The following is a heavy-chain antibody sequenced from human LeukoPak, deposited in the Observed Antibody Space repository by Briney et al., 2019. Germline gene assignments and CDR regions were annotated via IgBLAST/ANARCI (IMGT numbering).Heavy chain of an antibody. CDR3: ARESMVGPYDY. D-gene: IGHD1-26*01. V-gene: IGHV1-69*04. Sequence: GASVKVSRKASGGTFSSYAISWVRQAPGQGLEWMGRIIPIFGIANYAQKFQGRVTITADKSTSTAYMELSSLRSEDTAVYYCARESMVGPYDYWGQGTLVTVSS. CDR1: GGTFSSYA. J-gene: IGHJ4*02. CDR2: IIPIFGIA.